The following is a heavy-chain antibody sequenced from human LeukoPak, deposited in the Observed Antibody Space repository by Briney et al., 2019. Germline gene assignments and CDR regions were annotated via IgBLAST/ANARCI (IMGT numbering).Heavy chain of an antibody. CDR2: MNPNSGNT. J-gene: IGHJ6*03. V-gene: IGHV1-8*03. CDR3: ARGNRFGSWYPYYYYYYMDV. D-gene: IGHD6-13*01. Sequence: ASVKVSCKASGYTFTSYDINWVRQATGQGLEWMGWMNPNSGNTGYAQKFQGRVTITRNTSISTAYMELSSLRSEDTAVYYCARGNRFGSWYPYYYYYYMDVWGKGTTVTVSS. CDR1: GYTFTSYD.